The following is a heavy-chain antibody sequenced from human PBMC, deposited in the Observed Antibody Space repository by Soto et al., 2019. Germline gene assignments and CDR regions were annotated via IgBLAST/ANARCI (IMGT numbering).Heavy chain of an antibody. Sequence: QITLKESGPTLVEPTQTLTLTCSFSGFSLTNSGVGVGWLRQVPGKALECLGIIYWDNDRRYNPSLKTRLTITKDTSKNQVVLTMTYMEPVHTGTYYCAHRVTYSHSWHVGCFDSWGQGTPVTVS. CDR1: GFSLTNSGVG. J-gene: IGHJ5*01. D-gene: IGHD2-15*01. V-gene: IGHV2-5*02. CDR2: IYWDNDR. CDR3: AHRVTYSHSWHVGCFDS.